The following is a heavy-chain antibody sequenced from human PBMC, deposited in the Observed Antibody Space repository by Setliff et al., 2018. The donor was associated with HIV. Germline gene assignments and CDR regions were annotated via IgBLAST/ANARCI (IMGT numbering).Heavy chain of an antibody. CDR2: IIPSIATA. CDR1: GGTFSSYA. D-gene: IGHD2-21*01. J-gene: IGHJ4*02. V-gene: IGHV1-69*04. CDR3: ARDTLAYCGGECYSGY. Sequence: GASVKVSCKASGGTFSSYAISWVRQAPGQGLEWMGRIIPSIATAKSAQRFQGRVTITADKSTSTAYMELSSLKSEDTAVYYCARDTLAYCGGECYSGYWGPGTLVTVSS.